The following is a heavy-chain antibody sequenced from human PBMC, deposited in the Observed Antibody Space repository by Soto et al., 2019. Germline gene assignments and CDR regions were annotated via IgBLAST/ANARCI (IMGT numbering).Heavy chain of an antibody. Sequence: QVQLQESGPGLVKPSETLSLTCTVSGGSISSYYWSWIRQPPGKGLEWIGYIYYSGSTNYNPSLKSQVTISVDTSKNQFSLKLSSVTAADTAVYYCARVSRDSSGWYWFDPWGQGTLVTVSS. CDR2: IYYSGST. CDR3: ARVSRDSSGWYWFDP. V-gene: IGHV4-59*01. CDR1: GGSISSYY. D-gene: IGHD6-19*01. J-gene: IGHJ5*02.